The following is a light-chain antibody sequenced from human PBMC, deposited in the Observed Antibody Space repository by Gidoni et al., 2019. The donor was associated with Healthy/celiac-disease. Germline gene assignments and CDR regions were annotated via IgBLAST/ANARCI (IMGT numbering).Light chain of an antibody. Sequence: DIQMTQSPSTLSASVGDRVTITCRASQSISSWLAWYQQEPGKAPKLLIYKASSLESGVPSRVSGSGSGTEFTLTISSLQPDDFATYYCQQYNSYSPVFGGGTKVEIK. V-gene: IGKV1-5*03. CDR2: KAS. CDR3: QQYNSYSPV. CDR1: QSISSW. J-gene: IGKJ4*01.